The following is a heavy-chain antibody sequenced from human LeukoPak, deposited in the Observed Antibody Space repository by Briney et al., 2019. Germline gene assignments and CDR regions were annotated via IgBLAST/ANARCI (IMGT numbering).Heavy chain of an antibody. D-gene: IGHD2/OR15-2a*01. Sequence: PGGSLRLSCAASGFTFSSYAMHWVRQASGKGLEWVAVISYDGSNKYYADSVKGRFTISRDNSKNTLYLQMNSLRAEDTAVYYCARPRSDYWDAFDIWGQGTMVTVSS. CDR1: GFTFSSYA. CDR3: ARPRSDYWDAFDI. CDR2: ISYDGSNK. J-gene: IGHJ3*02. V-gene: IGHV3-30-3*01.